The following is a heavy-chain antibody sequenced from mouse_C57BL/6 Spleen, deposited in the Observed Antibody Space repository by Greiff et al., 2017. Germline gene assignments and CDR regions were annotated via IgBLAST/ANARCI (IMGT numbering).Heavy chain of an antibody. J-gene: IGHJ1*03. V-gene: IGHV1-20*01. Sequence: VQLQQSGPELVKPGDSVKISCKASGYSFTGYFMNWVMQSHGKSLEWIGRINPYNGATFYNQKFKGQATLTVDKSSRTAHMEVRSLTSEDSAVYYGAREEGLRWYLDVGGTGTRVTVS. D-gene: IGHD2-2*01. CDR2: INPYNGAT. CDR1: GYSFTGYF. CDR3: AREEGLRWYLDV.